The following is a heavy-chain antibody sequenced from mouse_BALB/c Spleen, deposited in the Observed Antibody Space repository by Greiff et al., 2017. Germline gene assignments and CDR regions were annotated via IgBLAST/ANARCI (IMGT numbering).Heavy chain of an antibody. CDR2: IWAGGST. CDR3: ARGGPDDMDY. CDR1: GFSLTSYG. Sequence: QVQLQQSGPGLVAPSQSLSITCTVSGFSLTSYGVHWVRQSPGKGLEWLGVIWAGGSTNYNSALMSRLSISKDNSKSKVILKMNSLQTDDTAMYYCARGGPDDMDYWGQGTAVTVAA. D-gene: IGHD3-3*01. V-gene: IGHV2-9*02. J-gene: IGHJ4*01.